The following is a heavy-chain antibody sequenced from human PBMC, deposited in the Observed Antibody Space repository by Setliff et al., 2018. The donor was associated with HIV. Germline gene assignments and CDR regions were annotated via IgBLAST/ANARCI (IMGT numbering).Heavy chain of an antibody. D-gene: IGHD3-9*01. V-gene: IGHV4-39*01. CDR2: ISYTGST. J-gene: IGHJ4*02. CDR3: ARQTWEYYDTLTGYYRSPKNFDS. CDR1: GGSINRSNYY. Sequence: SSETLSPTCTVPGGSINRSNYYWGWIRQPPGKGLEWIGTISYTGSTYYDPSLKSRVTISLDTSKNQFFLKLSSVTAPDTAIYYCARQTWEYYDTLTGYYRSPKNFDSWGQGTLVTVSS.